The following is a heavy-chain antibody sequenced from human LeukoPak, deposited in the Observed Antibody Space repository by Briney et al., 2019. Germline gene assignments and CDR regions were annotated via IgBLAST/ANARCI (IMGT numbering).Heavy chain of an antibody. CDR2: IYTSGGT. J-gene: IGHJ5*02. Sequence: SETLSLTCTVSGGSISSYYWSWIRQPAGKGLEWIGRIYTSGGTNYNPSLKSRVTISVDKSKNQFSLKLSSVTAADTAVYYCARDMVVVVAATRWIWFDHWGQGTLVTVSS. V-gene: IGHV4-4*07. CDR3: ARDMVVVVAATRWIWFDH. D-gene: IGHD2-15*01. CDR1: GGSISSYY.